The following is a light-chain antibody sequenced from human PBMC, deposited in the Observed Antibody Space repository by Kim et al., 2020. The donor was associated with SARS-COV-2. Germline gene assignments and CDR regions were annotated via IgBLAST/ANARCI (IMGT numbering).Light chain of an antibody. J-gene: IGKJ2*01. V-gene: IGKV1-5*01. CDR2: DAS. CDR1: QSISSW. Sequence: DIQMTQSPSTLSASVGDRVTITCRASQSISSWLAWYQQKPGKAPKLLIYDASSLESGVPSRFSGSRSGTEFTLTISSPQPDDFATYYCQQYNSYSPLFGQGTKLEI. CDR3: QQYNSYSPL.